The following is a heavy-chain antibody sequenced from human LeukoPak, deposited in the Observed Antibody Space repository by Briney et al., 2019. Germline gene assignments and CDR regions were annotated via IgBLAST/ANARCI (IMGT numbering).Heavy chain of an antibody. CDR2: INPNSGGT. CDR1: GYTFTGYY. Sequence: GASVKVSCKASGYTFTGYYMHWVRQAPGQGLEWMGWINPNSGGTNYAQKFQGRVTMTRDTSISTAYMELSRLRSDDTAVYYWARPPRARSGAGYCSGGSCLVFDYWGQGTLVTVSS. D-gene: IGHD2-15*01. J-gene: IGHJ4*02. V-gene: IGHV1-2*02. CDR3: ARPPRARSGAGYCSGGSCLVFDY.